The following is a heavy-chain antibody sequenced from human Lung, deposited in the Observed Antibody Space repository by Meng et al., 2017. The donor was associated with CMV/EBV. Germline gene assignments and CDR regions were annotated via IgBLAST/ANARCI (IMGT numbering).Heavy chain of an antibody. V-gene: IGHV3-48*03. D-gene: IGHD3-10*01. Sequence: SXKISXAASGFTFSSYEMNWVRQAPGKGLEWVSYISSSGSTIYYADSVKGRFTVSRDNAKNSLYLQMNSLRAEDTAVYYCARAGITMVRGVMVDYYGMDVWGQGTXV. CDR1: GFTFSSYE. CDR2: ISSSGSTI. CDR3: ARAGITMVRGVMVDYYGMDV. J-gene: IGHJ6*01.